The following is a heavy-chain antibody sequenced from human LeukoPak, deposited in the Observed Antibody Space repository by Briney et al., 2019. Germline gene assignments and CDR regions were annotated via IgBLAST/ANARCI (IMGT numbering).Heavy chain of an antibody. CDR1: GGSFSGYY. Sequence: SETLSLTCALYGGSFSGYYWSWIRQPPGKGLEWIGEINHSGSTNYNPSLKSRVTISVDTSKNQFSLKLSSVTAADTAVYYCARRYSSRNFDYWGQGTLVTVSS. J-gene: IGHJ4*02. V-gene: IGHV4-34*01. CDR2: INHSGST. D-gene: IGHD6-13*01. CDR3: ARRYSSRNFDY.